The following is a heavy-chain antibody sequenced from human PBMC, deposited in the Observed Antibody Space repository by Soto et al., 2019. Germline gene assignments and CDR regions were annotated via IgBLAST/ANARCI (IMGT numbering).Heavy chain of an antibody. CDR3: AKGSIEYSASVDN. Sequence: DVQLLESGGGLVQPGGSLRLSCAASGFSFSSYAMVWVRQAPGKGLEGVAVISPGGGGSYFADSVKGRFTLSRDNSKNVLSLEMNSLRAEDTAIYFCAKGSIEYSASVDNWGQGTLVVVSS. CDR1: GFSFSSYA. J-gene: IGHJ4*02. CDR2: ISPGGGGS. D-gene: IGHD5-12*01. V-gene: IGHV3-23*01.